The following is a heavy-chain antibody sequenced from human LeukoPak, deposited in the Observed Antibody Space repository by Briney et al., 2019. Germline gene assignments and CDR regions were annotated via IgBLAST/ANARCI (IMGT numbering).Heavy chain of an antibody. Sequence: GGSLRLSCAASGFTFSSYGMHWVRQAPGKGLEWVAVISYDGSNKYYADSVKGRFTISRDNSKNTLYLQMNSLRAEDTAVYYCAKDHTYGGNSGYFDYWGQGTLVTVSS. J-gene: IGHJ4*02. CDR1: GFTFSSYG. V-gene: IGHV3-30*18. D-gene: IGHD4-23*01. CDR3: AKDHTYGGNSGYFDY. CDR2: ISYDGSNK.